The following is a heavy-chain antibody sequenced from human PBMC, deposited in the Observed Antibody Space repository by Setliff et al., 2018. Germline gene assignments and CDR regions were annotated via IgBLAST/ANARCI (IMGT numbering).Heavy chain of an antibody. V-gene: IGHV1-2*06. J-gene: IGHJ6*03. D-gene: IGHD3-16*02. CDR1: GYTFTGYY. CDR3: ARVKAPALYYYMDV. Sequence: ASVKVSCKASGYTFTGYYMHWVRQAPGQGLEWMGRINPNSGGTNYAQKFQGRVTMTRDTSINTAYMELSRLRSDDTAVYYCARVKAPALYYYMDVWGKGTTVTVSS. CDR2: INPNSGGT.